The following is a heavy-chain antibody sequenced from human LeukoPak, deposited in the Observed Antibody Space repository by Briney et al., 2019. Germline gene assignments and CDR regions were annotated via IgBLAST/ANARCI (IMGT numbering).Heavy chain of an antibody. V-gene: IGHV7-4-1*02. CDR2: INTNTGNP. D-gene: IGHD3-16*01. CDR3: VAHRVGAWFG. Sequence: ASVKVSCKASGYTFTSYGISWMRQAPGRGLEWMGWINTNTGNPTYAQGFTGRFVFSLDTSVSTAYLQISSLKAEDTAMYYCVAHRVGAWFGWGQGTLVTVSS. J-gene: IGHJ4*02. CDR1: GYTFTSYG.